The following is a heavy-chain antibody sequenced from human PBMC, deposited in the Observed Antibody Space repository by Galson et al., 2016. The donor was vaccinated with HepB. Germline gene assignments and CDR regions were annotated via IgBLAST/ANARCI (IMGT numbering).Heavy chain of an antibody. CDR2: ILGRGNT. V-gene: IGHV3-53*01. J-gene: IGHJ6*02. D-gene: IGHD4-11*01. Sequence: SLRLSCAAAGFTVSDHQVTWICQAPGKGLECVPEILGRGNTYYADSVEGRFTISRDNSKNTLDLQMNSLRAEDAAVYYCAKEGVAYSNYVYGMDVWGQGTTVTVSS. CDR1: GFTVSDHQ. CDR3: AKEGVAYSNYVYGMDV.